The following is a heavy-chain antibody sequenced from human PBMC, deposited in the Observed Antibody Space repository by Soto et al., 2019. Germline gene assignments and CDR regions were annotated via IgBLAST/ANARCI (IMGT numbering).Heavy chain of an antibody. V-gene: IGHV3-30*18. CDR3: AKGSGSYSRYGMDV. CDR2: ISYDGSNK. D-gene: IGHD3-10*01. Sequence: QVQLVESGGGVVQPGRSLRLSCAASGFTFSSYGMHWVRQAPGKGLEWVAVISYDGSNKYYADSVKGRFTISRDNSKNTRYLQMNSLRAEDTAVYYCAKGSGSYSRYGMDVWGQGTTVTVSS. CDR1: GFTFSSYG. J-gene: IGHJ6*02.